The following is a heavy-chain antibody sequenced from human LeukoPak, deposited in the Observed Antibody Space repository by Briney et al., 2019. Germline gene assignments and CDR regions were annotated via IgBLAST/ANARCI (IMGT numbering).Heavy chain of an antibody. V-gene: IGHV3-48*03. CDR2: ISNSGSTI. J-gene: IGHJ4*02. Sequence: GGSLRLSCAASGFTVNSNYMNWVRQAPGKGLEWVSYISNSGSTIYYADSVKGRFTISRDNAKNSLYLQMNSLRADDTAVYYCARGSSSLGYWGQGTLVTVSS. CDR3: ARGSSSLGY. CDR1: GFTVNSNY. D-gene: IGHD6-6*01.